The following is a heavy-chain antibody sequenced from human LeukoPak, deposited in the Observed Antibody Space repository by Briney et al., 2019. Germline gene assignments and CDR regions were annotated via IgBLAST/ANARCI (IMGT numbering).Heavy chain of an antibody. Sequence: SGGSLRLSCAASGFIFSNYWMSWVRQAPGKGLEWVANIKEDGSEKSYVDSVKGRFTVSRDNAKNSLYLQMNSLRAEDTAVYYCARVGYGGNSLDYWGQGTLVTVSS. CDR1: GFIFSNYW. D-gene: IGHD4-23*01. J-gene: IGHJ4*02. CDR3: ARVGYGGNSLDY. V-gene: IGHV3-7*01. CDR2: IKEDGSEK.